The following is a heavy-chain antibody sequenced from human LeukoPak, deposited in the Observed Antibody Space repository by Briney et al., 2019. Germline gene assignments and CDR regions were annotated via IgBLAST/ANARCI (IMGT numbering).Heavy chain of an antibody. J-gene: IGHJ3*01. D-gene: IGHD3-10*01. Sequence: GESLKISCKGSGYSFTNDWIVWVRQMPGKGLEWMGIIYPGDSDTRYSPSFQGQVTISADKFISTAYLQWSSLKASDTAMYYCARQIDIPTVRGVFSNFDAFDLWGQGTPVTVSS. CDR2: IYPGDSDT. CDR3: ARQIDIPTVRGVFSNFDAFDL. V-gene: IGHV5-51*01. CDR1: GYSFTNDW.